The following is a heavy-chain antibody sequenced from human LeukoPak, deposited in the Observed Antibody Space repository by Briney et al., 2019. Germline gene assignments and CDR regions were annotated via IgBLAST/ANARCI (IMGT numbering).Heavy chain of an antibody. V-gene: IGHV1-46*01. D-gene: IGHD2-2*01. Sequence: ASVKVSCKASGYTFTSYYMHWVRQAPGQGLEWMGIINPSGGSTSYAQKFQGRVTMTRDTSTSTVYMELSSLRSEDTAVYYCATDIVVVPAAKAELFDYWGQGTLVTVSS. CDR1: GYTFTSYY. CDR3: ATDIVVVPAAKAELFDY. CDR2: INPSGGST. J-gene: IGHJ4*02.